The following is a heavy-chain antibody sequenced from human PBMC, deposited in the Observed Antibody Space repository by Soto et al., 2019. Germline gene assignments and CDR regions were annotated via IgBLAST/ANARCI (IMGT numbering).Heavy chain of an antibody. CDR3: ARDGHLGYCSSTSCYARGWFDP. CDR1: GYTFTSYG. CDR2: ISAYNGNT. J-gene: IGHJ5*02. V-gene: IGHV1-18*01. D-gene: IGHD2-2*01. Sequence: QVQLVQSGAEVKKPGASVKVSCKASGYTFTSYGISWVRQAPGQGLEWMGWISAYNGNTNYAQKRQGRVTMTTDTSTSTAYMERRSLGADDTAVDYCARDGHLGYCSSTSCYARGWFDPWGQGTLVTVSS.